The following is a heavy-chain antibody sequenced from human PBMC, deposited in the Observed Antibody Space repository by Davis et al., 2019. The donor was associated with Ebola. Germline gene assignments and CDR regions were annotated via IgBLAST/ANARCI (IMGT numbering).Heavy chain of an antibody. V-gene: IGHV3-21*01. CDR2: ISSRGHYK. CDR1: GFTFSDYN. CDR3: ARVTNYYDISGYNGAFDI. D-gene: IGHD3-22*01. Sequence: GESLKISCAASGFTFSDYNMNWVRQAPGKGLEWVSSISSRGHYKSYADSLKGRFTISRDNAKNSLYLHMNSLRAEDTAVYYCARVTNYYDISGYNGAFDIWGQGTMVTVSS. J-gene: IGHJ3*02.